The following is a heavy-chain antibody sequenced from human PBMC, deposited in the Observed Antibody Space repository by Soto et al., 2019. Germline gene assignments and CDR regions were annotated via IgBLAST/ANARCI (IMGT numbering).Heavy chain of an antibody. CDR2: ISYDGSNK. CDR1: GFTFSSYA. J-gene: IGHJ4*02. Sequence: GGSLSLSCAASGFTFSSYAMHWVRQAPGKGLEWVAVISYDGSNKYYADSVKGRFTISRDNSKNTLYLQMNSLRAEDTAVYYCARDIVSGSISAYYFDYWGQGTLVTVSS. D-gene: IGHD3-22*01. V-gene: IGHV3-30-3*01. CDR3: ARDIVSGSISAYYFDY.